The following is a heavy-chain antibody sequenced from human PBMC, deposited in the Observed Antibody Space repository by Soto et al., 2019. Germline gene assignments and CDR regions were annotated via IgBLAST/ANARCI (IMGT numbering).Heavy chain of an antibody. D-gene: IGHD6-13*01. CDR3: ARYSSSWYQNY. CDR1: XFTVSSNY. V-gene: IGHV3-53*01. CDR2: IYSGGST. Sequence: PGGSLRLSCAASXFTVSSNYMSWVRQAPGKGLEWVSVIYSGGSTYYADSVKGRFTISRDNSKNTLYLQMNSLRAEDTAVYYCARYSSSWYQNYWGQGTLVTVSS. J-gene: IGHJ4*02.